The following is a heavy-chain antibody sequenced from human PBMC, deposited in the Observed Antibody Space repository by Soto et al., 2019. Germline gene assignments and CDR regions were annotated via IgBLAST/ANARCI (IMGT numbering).Heavy chain of an antibody. V-gene: IGHV3-33*01. CDR1: GFTFSSYG. CDR2: IWYDGSNK. J-gene: IGHJ6*02. CDR3: ARGLPPIVLVPVLNRVCYYGMDV. D-gene: IGHD2-2*01. Sequence: QVQLVESGGGVVQPGRSLRLSCAASGFTFSSYGMHWVRQAPGKGLEWVAVIWYDGSNKYYADSVKGRFTISRDNSKNTLYLQMNSLRAEDTAVYYCARGLPPIVLVPVLNRVCYYGMDVWGQGTTVTVSS.